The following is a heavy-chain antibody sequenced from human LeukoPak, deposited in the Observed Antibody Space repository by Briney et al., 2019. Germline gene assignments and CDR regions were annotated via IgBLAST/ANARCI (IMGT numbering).Heavy chain of an antibody. CDR3: ARGAAVLYYYYMDV. J-gene: IGHJ6*03. Sequence: KSGGSLRLSCAASGFTFSSYSMNWVRQAPGKGLEWVSSISSSSSYIYYADSVKGRFTISRDNSKNTLYLQMNSLRAEDTAVYYCARGAAVLYYYYMDVWGKGTTVTVSS. CDR2: ISSSSSYI. V-gene: IGHV3-21*01. CDR1: GFTFSSYS. D-gene: IGHD2-15*01.